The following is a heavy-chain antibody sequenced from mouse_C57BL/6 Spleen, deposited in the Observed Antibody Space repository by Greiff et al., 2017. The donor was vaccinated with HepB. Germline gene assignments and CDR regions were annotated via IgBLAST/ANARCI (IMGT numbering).Heavy chain of an antibody. CDR1: GYTFTSYW. CDR2: IYPGSGST. D-gene: IGHD1-1*01. J-gene: IGHJ2*01. V-gene: IGHV1-55*01. Sequence: VQLQQPGAELVKPGASVKMSCKASGYTFTSYWITWVKQRPGQGLEWIGDIYPGSGSTNYNEKFKRKATLTVDTSSSTAYMQLSSLTSEDSAVYYCARNDGSSYYFDYWGQGTTLTVSS. CDR3: ARNDGSSYYFDY.